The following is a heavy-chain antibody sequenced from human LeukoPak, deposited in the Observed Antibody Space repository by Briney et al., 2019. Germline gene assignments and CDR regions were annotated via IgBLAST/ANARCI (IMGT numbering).Heavy chain of an antibody. CDR1: GLTFSSHA. V-gene: IGHV3-23*01. CDR2: ITGSGGST. Sequence: GGSLRLSCVASGLTFSSHAMTWVRQTPGKGLEWVSGITGSGGSTYHAESVKGRFTISRDNSKNTLYLQMNNLRAEDTAFYYCATTTGSPHHDAFDIWGQGTMVTVSS. J-gene: IGHJ3*02. CDR3: ATTTGSPHHDAFDI. D-gene: IGHD3-10*01.